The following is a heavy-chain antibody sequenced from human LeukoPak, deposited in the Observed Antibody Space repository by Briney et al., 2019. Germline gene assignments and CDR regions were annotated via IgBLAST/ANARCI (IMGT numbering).Heavy chain of an antibody. V-gene: IGHV3-48*01. Sequence: PGGSLRLSCAVSGFTFSSYSMNWVRQAPGKGLEWVSYISSSSSTIYYADSVKGRFTISRDNAKNSLYLQMNSLRAEDTAVYYCARQYYDSSGYLGYWGQGTLVTVSS. J-gene: IGHJ4*02. CDR3: ARQYYDSSGYLGY. CDR2: ISSSSSTI. D-gene: IGHD3-22*01. CDR1: GFTFSSYS.